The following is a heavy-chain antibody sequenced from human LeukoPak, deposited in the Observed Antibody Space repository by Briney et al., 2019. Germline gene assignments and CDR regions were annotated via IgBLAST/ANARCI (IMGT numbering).Heavy chain of an antibody. V-gene: IGHV1-2*02. CDR1: GYTFTGYY. CDR2: INPNSGGT. D-gene: IGHD2-2*01. J-gene: IGHJ6*02. Sequence: ASVKVSCKASGYTFTGYYMHWVRQAPGQGLEWMGWINPNSGGTNYAQKFQGRVTMTRDTSISTAYMELSRLRSGDTAVYYCARDFLSTGGLSYQLQTRFYGMDVWGQGTTVTVSS. CDR3: ARDFLSTGGLSYQLQTRFYGMDV.